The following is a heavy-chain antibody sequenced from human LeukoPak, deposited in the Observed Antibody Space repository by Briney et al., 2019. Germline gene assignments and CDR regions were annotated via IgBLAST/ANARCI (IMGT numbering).Heavy chain of an antibody. Sequence: ASVKVSCKASGYTFTGYFMHWVRQAPGQGLEWVGLINPNSGGTNYAQRFQGRVTMTRDTSISTAYMELSGLRSDDSAVYYCAREGLTPVNFDFWGQGALVTISS. V-gene: IGHV1-2*02. J-gene: IGHJ4*02. D-gene: IGHD1-14*01. CDR2: INPNSGGT. CDR3: AREGLTPVNFDF. CDR1: GYTFTGYF.